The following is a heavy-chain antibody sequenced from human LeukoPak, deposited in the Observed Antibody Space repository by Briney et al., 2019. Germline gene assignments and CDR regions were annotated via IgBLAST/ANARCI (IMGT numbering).Heavy chain of an antibody. CDR1: GGSISSGDYY. V-gene: IGHV4-30-4*01. Sequence: SETLSLTCTVSGGSISSGDYYWSWIRQPPGKGLEWIGYIYYSGSTYYNPSLKSRVTISVDTSKNQFSLKLSSVTAADTAVYYCARGKGFGELVRFYWFDPWGQGTLVTVSS. CDR3: ARGKGFGELVRFYWFDP. CDR2: IYYSGST. J-gene: IGHJ5*02. D-gene: IGHD3-10*01.